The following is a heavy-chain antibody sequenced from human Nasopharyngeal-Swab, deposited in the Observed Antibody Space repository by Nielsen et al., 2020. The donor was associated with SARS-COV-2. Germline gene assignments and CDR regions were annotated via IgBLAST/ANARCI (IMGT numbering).Heavy chain of an antibody. V-gene: IGHV3-23*01. Sequence: GGSLRLSCAASGFTFSSYAMSWVRQAPGKGLEWVSAISGSGGSTYYADSVKCRFTISRDNSKNTLYLQMNSLRAEDTAVYYCAKGGSAEWLAFSYYGMDVWGQGTTVTVSS. J-gene: IGHJ6*02. CDR2: ISGSGGST. CDR3: AKGGSAEWLAFSYYGMDV. D-gene: IGHD6-19*01. CDR1: GFTFSSYA.